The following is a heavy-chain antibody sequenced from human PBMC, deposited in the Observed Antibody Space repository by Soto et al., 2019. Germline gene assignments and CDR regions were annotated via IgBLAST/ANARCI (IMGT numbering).Heavy chain of an antibody. V-gene: IGHV4-61*08. Sequence: SETLSLTCTVSGGSISSGGYYWSWIRQPPGKGLEWIGFIHYSGSTNYNPSLKSRVTMSVDTSKNQFSLKLTSVNAADTAVYYCTRGGDAYMHGHWAQGTLVTGSS. J-gene: IGHJ4*02. D-gene: IGHD2-21*01. CDR3: TRGGDAYMHGH. CDR1: GGSISSGGYY. CDR2: IHYSGST.